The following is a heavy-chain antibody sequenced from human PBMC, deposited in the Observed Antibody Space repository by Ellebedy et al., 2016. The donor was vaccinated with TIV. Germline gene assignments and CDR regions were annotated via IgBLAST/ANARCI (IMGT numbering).Heavy chain of an antibody. Sequence: PGGSLRLSCAASGFTFSSHWMHWVRQAPGKGLVWVSRINIDGSTTTYADSMKGRFTISRDNSKNTLYLQMNSLRAEDTAVYYCATNRDYKFGFWGQGTLVTVSS. D-gene: IGHD4-11*01. CDR1: GFTFSSHW. V-gene: IGHV3-74*01. J-gene: IGHJ4*02. CDR3: ATNRDYKFGF. CDR2: INIDGSTT.